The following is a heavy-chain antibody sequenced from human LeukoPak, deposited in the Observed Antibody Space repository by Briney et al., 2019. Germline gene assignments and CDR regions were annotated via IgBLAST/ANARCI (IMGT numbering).Heavy chain of an antibody. D-gene: IGHD3-3*01. J-gene: IGHJ4*02. CDR3: AKEADFWSGFFDY. Sequence: GGSLRLSCAASGFTFSSYSMNWVRQAPGKGLEWVSYISGSSSTIYYADSVKGRFTISRDNAKNSLYLQMNSLRADDTAVYYCAKEADFWSGFFDYWGQGTLVTVSS. CDR2: ISGSSSTI. V-gene: IGHV3-48*01. CDR1: GFTFSSYS.